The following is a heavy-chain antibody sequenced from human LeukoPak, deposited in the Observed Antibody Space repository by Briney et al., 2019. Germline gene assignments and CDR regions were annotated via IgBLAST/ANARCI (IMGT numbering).Heavy chain of an antibody. CDR3: ARDPSSGWYLKGWFDP. D-gene: IGHD6-19*01. Sequence: GGSLRLSCAASGFILSDYYMNWIRQAPGKGLEWVSAISDSGNTYHADSVKGRFTVSRDNAKNSLYLQMNSLRAEDTAVYYCARDPSSGWYLKGWFDPWGQGTLVTVSS. CDR1: GFILSDYY. CDR2: ISDSGNT. J-gene: IGHJ5*02. V-gene: IGHV3-69-1*01.